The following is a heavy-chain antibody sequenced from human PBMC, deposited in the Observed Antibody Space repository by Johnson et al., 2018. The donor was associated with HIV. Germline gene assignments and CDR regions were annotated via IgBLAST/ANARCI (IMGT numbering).Heavy chain of an antibody. Sequence: QVQLVESGGGVVQPGGSLRLSCAASGFTFSSYGMHWVRQAPGKGLEWVAVISYDGSNKYYADSVKGRFTISRDNSKNTVFLQMNSLRAEDTALYYCARLRAEAQFDAFDIWGQGTMVTVSS. D-gene: IGHD5-24*01. CDR3: ARLRAEAQFDAFDI. CDR2: ISYDGSNK. CDR1: GFTFSSYG. J-gene: IGHJ3*02. V-gene: IGHV3-30*19.